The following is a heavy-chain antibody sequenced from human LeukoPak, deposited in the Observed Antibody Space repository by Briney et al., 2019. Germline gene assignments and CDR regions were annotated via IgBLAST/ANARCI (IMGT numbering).Heavy chain of an antibody. J-gene: IGHJ4*02. Sequence: GGSLRLSCSASGFTFSASAMHWVRQAPGKGLEYISAISSNGGSTYYADSLKGRFTISRDNSKNTLYLQMTSLRAEDTAVYYCVKEDAVAGHYFDYWGQGTLVTVSS. V-gene: IGHV3-64D*09. D-gene: IGHD6-19*01. CDR3: VKEDAVAGHYFDY. CDR1: GFTFSASA. CDR2: ISSNGGST.